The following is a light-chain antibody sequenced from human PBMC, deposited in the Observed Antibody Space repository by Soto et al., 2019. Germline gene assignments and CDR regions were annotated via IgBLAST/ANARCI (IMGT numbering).Light chain of an antibody. CDR2: VAS. J-gene: IGKJ5*01. Sequence: DIQMTQSASSLSASVGDSVTITCRASQSISRYLNWYKQKPGKAPNPLIYVASSLQSEVPSRFSGSGSGTDFTLTITSRQPEDVATYYCQQSYGTPITFGQGTRLEIK. CDR3: QQSYGTPIT. V-gene: IGKV1-39*01. CDR1: QSISRY.